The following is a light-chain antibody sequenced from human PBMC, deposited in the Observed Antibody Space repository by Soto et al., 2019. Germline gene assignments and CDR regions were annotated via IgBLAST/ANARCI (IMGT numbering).Light chain of an antibody. CDR2: GVS. J-gene: IGKJ5*01. V-gene: IGKV3-15*01. Sequence: IEMTQSPATLSASPGDRATLSCRASQPVNNNLAWNQQKPGQAPRLLIYGVSTRATGISARFSGGGSVTEFTLTISSLQSEDFALYYCQQYEKWPPSITFGQGTRLEIK. CDR3: QQYEKWPPSIT. CDR1: QPVNNN.